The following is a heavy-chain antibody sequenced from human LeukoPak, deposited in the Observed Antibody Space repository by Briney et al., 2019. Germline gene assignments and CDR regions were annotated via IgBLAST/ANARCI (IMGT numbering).Heavy chain of an antibody. D-gene: IGHD3-10*01. Sequence: GASVKVSCKASGYTFTGYYMHWVRQAPGQGLEWMGWINPNSGGTNYAQKFQGRVTMTRDTSISTAYMELSRLRSDDTAVYYCARSKGSGSYFFPTLSDYWGQGTLVTVSS. V-gene: IGHV1-2*02. CDR1: GYTFTGYY. CDR2: INPNSGGT. CDR3: ARSKGSGSYFFPTLSDY. J-gene: IGHJ4*02.